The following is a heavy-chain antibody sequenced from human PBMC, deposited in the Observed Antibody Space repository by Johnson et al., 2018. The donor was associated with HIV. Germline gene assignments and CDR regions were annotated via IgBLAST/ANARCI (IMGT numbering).Heavy chain of an antibody. Sequence: EVQVVESGGGVVQVGRSLRLSCEASGFTFSRYGMHWVRQAPGKGLEWVSGISWNSGTIAYADSVKGRFTISRDNAKNSLYLQMNSLRPEDTALYYCAKDINLEDAFDIWGQGTMVTVSS. CDR3: AKDINLEDAFDI. V-gene: IGHV3-9*01. CDR1: GFTFSRYG. CDR2: ISWNSGTI. J-gene: IGHJ3*02.